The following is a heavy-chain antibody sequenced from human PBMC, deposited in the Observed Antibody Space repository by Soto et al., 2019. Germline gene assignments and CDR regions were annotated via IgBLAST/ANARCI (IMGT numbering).Heavy chain of an antibody. CDR1: GGSFKSGSYS. V-gene: IGHV4-61*01. J-gene: IGHJ4*02. Sequence: SETLSLTCTVSGGSFKSGSYSWSWIRQPPGKGLEWIGYVYHTGRTSYNPSLKSRVSISIDTSKNQFSLNLDSVTAADTAVDFCERDFDDFDAWGQGTLVTVSS. D-gene: IGHD3-9*01. CDR2: VYHTGRT. CDR3: ERDFDDFDA.